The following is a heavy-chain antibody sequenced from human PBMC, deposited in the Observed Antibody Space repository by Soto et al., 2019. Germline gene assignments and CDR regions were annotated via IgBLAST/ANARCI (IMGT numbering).Heavy chain of an antibody. CDR3: AREMATSGWFQNYYYLGMDV. CDR2: ISSRDRAM. Sequence: GGSLRLSCAASGFTFKDYYMSWIRQAPGGGLEWIAYISSRDRAMYAYSVQGRFTISRDNANSSLFLQMNSLRADDTAVYYCAREMATSGWFQNYYYLGMDVWGQGTTVTVSS. V-gene: IGHV3-11*01. D-gene: IGHD6-19*01. CDR1: GFTFKDYY. J-gene: IGHJ6*02.